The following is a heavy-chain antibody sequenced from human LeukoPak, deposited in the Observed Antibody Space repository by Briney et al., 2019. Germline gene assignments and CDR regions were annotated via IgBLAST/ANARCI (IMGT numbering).Heavy chain of an antibody. CDR1: GGSISSYY. D-gene: IGHD6-19*01. Sequence: PSETLSLTCTVSGGSISSYYWSWIRQPPGKGLEWIGYIYYSGSTNYNPSLKSRVTISVDTSRNQFSLKLSSVTAAYTAVYYCARFSSGWGNFDYWGQGTLVTVSS. V-gene: IGHV4-59*01. CDR3: ARFSSGWGNFDY. CDR2: IYYSGST. J-gene: IGHJ4*02.